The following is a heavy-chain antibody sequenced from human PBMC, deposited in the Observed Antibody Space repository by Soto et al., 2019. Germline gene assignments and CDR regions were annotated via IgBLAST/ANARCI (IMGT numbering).Heavy chain of an antibody. CDR3: ARVDTAMVYFDY. D-gene: IGHD5-18*01. Sequence: SETLSLTCTVSGGSISSGDYYWSWIRQPPGKGLEWIGYIYYSGSTYYNPSLKSRVTISVDTSKNQFSLKLSSVTAADTAVYYCARVDTAMVYFDYWGQGTLVTVSS. V-gene: IGHV4-30-4*01. J-gene: IGHJ4*02. CDR1: GGSISSGDYY. CDR2: IYYSGST.